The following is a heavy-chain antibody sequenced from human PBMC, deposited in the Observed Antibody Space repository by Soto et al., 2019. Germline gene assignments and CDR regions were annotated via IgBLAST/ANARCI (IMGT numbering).Heavy chain of an antibody. D-gene: IGHD3-22*01. V-gene: IGHV1-18*04. CDR3: ARGDDDSSGYYYGGECFVDF. Sequence: ASVKVSCKTSGYTFTSYGISWVRQARGQGLEWMGWISAGNGNINYAQKIEGRVTMTTDTFTSTAYMELRSLGTDDTAVYYCARGDDDSSGYYYGGECFVDFWGQGTLVTVSS. CDR1: GYTFTSYG. CDR2: ISAGNGNI. J-gene: IGHJ4*02.